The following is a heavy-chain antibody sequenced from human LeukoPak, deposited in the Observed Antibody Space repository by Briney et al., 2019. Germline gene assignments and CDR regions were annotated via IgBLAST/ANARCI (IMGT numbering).Heavy chain of an antibody. CDR3: AKDTRGRYYYDSSGYDY. V-gene: IGHV3-43*01. D-gene: IGHD3-22*01. CDR1: GFTFDDYT. J-gene: IGHJ4*02. CDR2: ISWDGGST. Sequence: HSGGSLRLSCAASGFTFDDYTMHWVRQAPGKGLEWVSLISWDGGSTYYADSVKGRFTISRDNSKNSLYLQMNSLRTEDTALYYCAKDTRGRYYYDSSGYDYWGQGTLVTVSS.